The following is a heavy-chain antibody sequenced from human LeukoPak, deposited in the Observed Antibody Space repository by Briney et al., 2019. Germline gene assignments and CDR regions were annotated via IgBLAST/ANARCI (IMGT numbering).Heavy chain of an antibody. J-gene: IGHJ4*02. V-gene: IGHV4-4*07. CDR3: ARETPSRYCSGGSCYS. CDR1: GGSISSYY. D-gene: IGHD2-15*01. CDR2: IYTSGST. Sequence: SETLSLTCTVSGGSISSYYWSWIRQPAGKGLGWIGRIYTSGSTNYNPSLKSRVTISVDTSKNQFSLKLSSVTAADTAVYYCARETPSRYCSGGSCYSWGQGTLVTVSS.